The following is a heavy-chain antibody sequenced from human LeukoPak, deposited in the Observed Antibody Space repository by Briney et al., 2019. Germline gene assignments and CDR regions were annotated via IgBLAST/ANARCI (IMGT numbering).Heavy chain of an antibody. D-gene: IGHD3-10*01. CDR1: GYTLTELS. J-gene: IGHJ6*03. CDR2: FDPEDGET. Sequence: GASVKVSCKVSGYTLTELSMHWVRQAPGKGLEWMGGFDPEDGETIYAQKFQGRVTMTEDTSTDTAYMELSSLRAEDSAVYYCAKDQFKPSAITMLRGVRGYYYFMDVWGKGTTVTISS. V-gene: IGHV1-24*01. CDR3: AKDQFKPSAITMLRGVRGYYYFMDV.